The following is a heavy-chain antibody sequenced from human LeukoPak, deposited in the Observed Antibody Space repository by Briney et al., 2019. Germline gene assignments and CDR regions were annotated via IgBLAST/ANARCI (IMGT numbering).Heavy chain of an antibody. CDR1: GFTFSGSA. CDR3: TTDPFPGEDWFDP. V-gene: IGHV3-15*01. D-gene: IGHD3-16*01. J-gene: IGHJ5*02. CDR2: IKSKTDGGTT. Sequence: GGSLKLSCAASGFTFSGSAMHWVRQAPGKGLEWVGRIKSKTDGGTTDYAAPVKGRFTISRDDSKNTLYLQMNSLKTEDTAVYYCTTDPFPGEDWFDPWGQGTLVTVSS.